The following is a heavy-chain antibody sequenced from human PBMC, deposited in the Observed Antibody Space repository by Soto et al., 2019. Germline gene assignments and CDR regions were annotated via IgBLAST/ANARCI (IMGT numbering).Heavy chain of an antibody. Sequence: GGSLRLSCEASGFVFRTFRMHWVRRAPGKGLEWLATIRFDGSTARYAESVRGRFKISRDNSMNTLYLQLDRLRVEDTAVYYCVRDRPNTESLTGYFDTWGQGTPVTVS. CDR2: IRFDGSTA. CDR1: GFVFRTFR. V-gene: IGHV3-33*01. J-gene: IGHJ4*02. D-gene: IGHD3-9*01. CDR3: VRDRPNTESLTGYFDT.